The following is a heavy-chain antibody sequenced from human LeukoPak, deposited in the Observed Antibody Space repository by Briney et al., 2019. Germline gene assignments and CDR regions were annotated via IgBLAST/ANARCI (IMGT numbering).Heavy chain of an antibody. CDR2: INGDGRNI. CDR1: GFTISSYW. CDR3: AARPTSEAVAPSDF. D-gene: IGHD6-19*01. V-gene: IGHV3-74*01. Sequence: GGSLRLSCVASGFTISSYWMHWVRQDPRKGLVWVSRINGDGRNINYADSVRGRFTISRDNAKNTLYLQMNSLRAEDTAVYYCAARPTSEAVAPSDFWGQGTLVTVSP. J-gene: IGHJ4*02.